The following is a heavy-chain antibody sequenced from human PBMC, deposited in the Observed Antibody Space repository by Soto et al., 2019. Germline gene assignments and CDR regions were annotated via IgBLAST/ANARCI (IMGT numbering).Heavy chain of an antibody. J-gene: IGHJ6*02. Sequence: PGGSLRLSCAASGFTFSSYWMSWVRQAPGKGLEWVANIKQDGSNKYYADSVKGRFTISRDNSKNTLYLQMNSLRAEDTAVYYCARAAPGVYYGMDVWGQGTTVTVSS. CDR3: ARAAPGVYYGMDV. CDR2: IKQDGSNK. D-gene: IGHD2-15*01. V-gene: IGHV3-7*03. CDR1: GFTFSSYW.